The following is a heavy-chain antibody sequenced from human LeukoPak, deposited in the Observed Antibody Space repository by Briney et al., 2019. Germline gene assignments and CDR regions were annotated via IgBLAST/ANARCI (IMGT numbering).Heavy chain of an antibody. J-gene: IGHJ6*03. V-gene: IGHV1-8*03. CDR1: AYTFTSYD. D-gene: IGHD3-3*01. CDR2: MNPNSGKT. CDR3: ARGASGDFWSGYYFGYYYYYMDV. Sequence: GASVKVSCKASAYTFTSYDINWVRQATGQGVEWMGWMNPNSGKTGYAQKFQGRGTITRNTSISPAYMALSSLRSEDTAVYYCARGASGDFWSGYYFGYYYYYMDVWGKGTTVTVSS.